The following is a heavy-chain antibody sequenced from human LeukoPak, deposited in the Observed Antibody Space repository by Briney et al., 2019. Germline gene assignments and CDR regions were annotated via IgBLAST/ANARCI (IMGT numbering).Heavy chain of an antibody. CDR1: GGSINSHY. J-gene: IGHJ4*02. CDR3: ASRPADTTWCGVFDY. Sequence: SETLSLTCSVSGGSINSHYWSWIRQPPGKRLEWIGYIFNTGNTNYNPSLASRVTMSVDTSRAQFFLRLSPVTAADTAIYYRASRPADTTWCGVFDYWSQGTLVTVSS. V-gene: IGHV4-59*11. CDR2: IFNTGNT. D-gene: IGHD3-10*01.